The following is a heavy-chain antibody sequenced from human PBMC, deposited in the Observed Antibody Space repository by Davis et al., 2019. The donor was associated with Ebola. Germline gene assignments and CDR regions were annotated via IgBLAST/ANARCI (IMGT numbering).Heavy chain of an antibody. J-gene: IGHJ4*02. CDR3: ARVGRFKSGRYFDY. D-gene: IGHD3-10*01. CDR1: GFTFSSYG. V-gene: IGHV3-33*08. Sequence: GESLKISCAASGFTFSSYGMHWVRQAPGKGLEWVAVIWYDGSNKYYADSVKGRFTISRDNAKNSLYLQMNSLRAEDTAVYYCARVGRFKSGRYFDYWGQGTLVTVSS. CDR2: IWYDGSNK.